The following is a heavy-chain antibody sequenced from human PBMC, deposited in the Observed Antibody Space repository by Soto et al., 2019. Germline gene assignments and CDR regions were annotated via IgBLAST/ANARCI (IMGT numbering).Heavy chain of an antibody. J-gene: IGHJ6*02. CDR1: GGSFSGYY. D-gene: IGHD6-13*01. CDR3: AREDRSSGGGVGYGMDV. V-gene: IGHV4-34*01. Sequence: PXATLSLTFAVYGGSFSGYYWSWIRQPPGKGLEWIGEINHSGSTNYNPSLKSRVTISVDTSKNQFSLKLSSVTAADTAVYYCAREDRSSGGGVGYGMDVWGQGTTVTV. CDR2: INHSGST.